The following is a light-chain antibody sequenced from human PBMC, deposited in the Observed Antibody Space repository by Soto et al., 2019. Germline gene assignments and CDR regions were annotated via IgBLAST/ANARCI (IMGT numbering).Light chain of an antibody. Sequence: DIQMTQSPSSLSASVGDRVTITCRASQSISYFLNWYQQKSGTAPKLLIYAASSLQSGVPLRFSGSESGPDFTPTITNLQPEDFATYYCQQTYSVPFTFGPGTKVDV. J-gene: IGKJ3*01. CDR2: AAS. CDR3: QQTYSVPFT. V-gene: IGKV1-39*01. CDR1: QSISYF.